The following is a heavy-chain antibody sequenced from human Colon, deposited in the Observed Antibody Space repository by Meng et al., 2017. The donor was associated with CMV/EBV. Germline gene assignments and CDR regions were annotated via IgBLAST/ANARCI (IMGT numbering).Heavy chain of an antibody. J-gene: IGHJ4*02. CDR2: IYYSGST. CDR1: GGSISSTNYY. D-gene: IGHD3-3*01. V-gene: IGHV4-39*01. Sequence: GSLRLSCTVSGGSISSTNYYWGWIRQPPGKGLEWIGSIYYSGSTYDSPSLRSRVTMSVDTSKNQFSLRLSSVTAADTAVYYCARRDRRYLEWLFDYWGQGILVTVSS. CDR3: ARRDRRYLEWLFDY.